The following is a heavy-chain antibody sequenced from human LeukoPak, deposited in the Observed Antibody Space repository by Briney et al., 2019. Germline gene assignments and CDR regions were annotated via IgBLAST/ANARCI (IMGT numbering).Heavy chain of an antibody. CDR3: ARARDNYDISSFSALDY. Sequence: GGSLRLSCAASGLTVSSTYMSWVRQTPGKGLEWVSVIYSGGSTYYADSVKGRFTISRDNSKNTLSLLLNSLRAEDTAVYYCARARDNYDISSFSALDYWGQGTLVTVSS. D-gene: IGHD3-22*01. CDR2: IYSGGST. J-gene: IGHJ4*02. CDR1: GLTVSSTY. V-gene: IGHV3-66*01.